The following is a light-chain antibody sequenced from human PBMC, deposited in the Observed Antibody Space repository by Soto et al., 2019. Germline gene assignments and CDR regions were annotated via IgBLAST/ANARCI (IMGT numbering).Light chain of an antibody. CDR3: NSYTSSGTLGV. CDR2: EVC. J-gene: IGLJ1*01. CDR1: SSDVGGYNY. V-gene: IGLV2-14*01. Sequence: QSALTQPASVSGSPGQSITISCTGTSSDVGGYNYVSWYQQHPGKAPKLMIYEVCNRPSGVSNRFSGSKSGNTASLTISGLQAEDEADYYCNSYTSSGTLGVFGTGTKVNVL.